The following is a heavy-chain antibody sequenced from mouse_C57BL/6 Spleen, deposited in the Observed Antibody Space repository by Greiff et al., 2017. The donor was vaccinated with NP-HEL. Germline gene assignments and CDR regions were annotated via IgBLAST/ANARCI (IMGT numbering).Heavy chain of an antibody. CDR1: GYAFSSYW. CDR2: IYPGDGDT. Sequence: VQLQESGAELVKPGASVKISCKASGYAFSSYWMNWVKQRPGKGLEWIGQIYPGDGDTNYNGKFKGKATLTADKSSSTAYMQLSSLTSEDSAVYFCARRGYYSDYYAMDYWGQGTSVTVSS. V-gene: IGHV1-80*01. D-gene: IGHD1-1*01. CDR3: ARRGYYSDYYAMDY. J-gene: IGHJ4*01.